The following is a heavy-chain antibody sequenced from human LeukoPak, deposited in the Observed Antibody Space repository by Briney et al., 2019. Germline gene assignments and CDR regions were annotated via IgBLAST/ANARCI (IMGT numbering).Heavy chain of an antibody. CDR3: AKVLNATYFDL. D-gene: IGHD2-2*01. Sequence: GGSLRLSCAASGFIFSNYAMNWVRQAPGKGLEWVSTISDTTYYADSVKGRFSISRDNSKSTLFLQMNNLRAEDTAVYYCAKVLNATYFDLWGRGTLVTVSS. J-gene: IGHJ2*01. CDR1: GFIFSNYA. V-gene: IGHV3-23*01. CDR2: ISDTT.